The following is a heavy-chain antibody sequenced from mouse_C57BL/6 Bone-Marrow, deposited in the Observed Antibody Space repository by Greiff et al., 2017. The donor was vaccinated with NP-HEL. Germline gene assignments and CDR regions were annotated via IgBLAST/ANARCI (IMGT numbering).Heavy chain of an antibody. D-gene: IGHD1-1*01. CDR1: GYSFTSYY. CDR2: IYPGSGNT. J-gene: IGHJ3*01. Sequence: VQLQQSGPELVKPGASVKISCKASGYSFTSYYIHWVKQRPGQGLEWIGWIYPGSGNTKYNEKFKGKATLTADTSSSTAYMQLSSLTSEDSAVYYCARDYGSSPFAYGGQGTLVTVSA. V-gene: IGHV1-66*01. CDR3: ARDYGSSPFAY.